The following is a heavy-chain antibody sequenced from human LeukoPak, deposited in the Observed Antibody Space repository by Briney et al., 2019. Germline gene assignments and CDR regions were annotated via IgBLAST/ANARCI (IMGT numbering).Heavy chain of an antibody. V-gene: IGHV1-8*02. Sequence: ASVKVSCKASGYIFSNYDINWVRQATGQGLEWMGWMNPNSGNTGYAQKFQGRVTMTRNTSISTAYMELSSLRSEDTAVYYCARAISYDSSGIFDYWGQGTLVTVSS. CDR2: MNPNSGNT. D-gene: IGHD3-22*01. J-gene: IGHJ4*02. CDR1: GYIFSNYD. CDR3: ARAISYDSSGIFDY.